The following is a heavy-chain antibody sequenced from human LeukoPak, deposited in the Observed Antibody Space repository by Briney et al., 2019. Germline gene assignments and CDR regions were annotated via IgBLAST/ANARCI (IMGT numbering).Heavy chain of an antibody. V-gene: IGHV4-34*01. D-gene: IGHD6-13*01. Sequence: PSETLSLTCAVYGGSFSGYYWSWIRQPPGKGLEWIGEINHSGSTNYNPSLKSRVTISVDTSKNQFSLKLSSVTAADTAVYYCARGDSVYSSSWYAVSNWFDPWGQGTLVTVSS. CDR3: ARGDSVYSSSWYAVSNWFDP. J-gene: IGHJ5*02. CDR1: GGSFSGYY. CDR2: INHSGST.